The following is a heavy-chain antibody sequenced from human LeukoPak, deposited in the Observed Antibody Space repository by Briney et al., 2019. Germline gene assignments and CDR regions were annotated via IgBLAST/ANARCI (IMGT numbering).Heavy chain of an antibody. CDR1: GYTLTELS. CDR3: AREKYGSPVAAPDY. J-gene: IGHJ4*02. D-gene: IGHD2-15*01. CDR2: INPSGGST. V-gene: IGHV1-46*01. Sequence: ASVKVSCKVSGYTLTELSMHWVRQAPGQGLEWMGLINPSGGSTNYAHQFQGRVTMTRDTSTSTVYMELSSLRSEDTAVFYCAREKYGSPVAAPDYWGQGTLVTVSS.